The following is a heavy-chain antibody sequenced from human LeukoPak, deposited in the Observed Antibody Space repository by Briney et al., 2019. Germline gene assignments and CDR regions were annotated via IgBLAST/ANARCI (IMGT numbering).Heavy chain of an antibody. V-gene: IGHV3-30*02. D-gene: IGHD1-20*01. CDR1: GFTFSNYG. J-gene: IGHJ5*02. Sequence: PGGSLRLSCAASGFTFSNYGMHWVRQAPGKGLEWVAFIRYDGSNKYYADSVKGRFTISRDNSKNTLYLQMNSLRAEDTAVYYCAKDPWVRITGTPGWFDPWGQGTLVTVSS. CDR2: IRYDGSNK. CDR3: AKDPWVRITGTPGWFDP.